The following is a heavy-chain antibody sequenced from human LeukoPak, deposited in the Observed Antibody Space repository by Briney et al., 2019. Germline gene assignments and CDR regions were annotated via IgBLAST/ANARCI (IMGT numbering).Heavy chain of an antibody. J-gene: IGHJ6*03. CDR1: GFTFSNYE. V-gene: IGHV3-21*01. CDR2: ISSSSIYI. Sequence: GGSLRLSCTASGFTFSNYEMNWVRQAPGKGLEWVSSISSSSIYIYITDSVKGRFTISRDNAKNSLYLQMNSLRAEDTAVYYCARDPYSGRYGDYYYYYMDVWGKGTTVTISS. D-gene: IGHD1-26*01. CDR3: ARDPYSGRYGDYYYYYMDV.